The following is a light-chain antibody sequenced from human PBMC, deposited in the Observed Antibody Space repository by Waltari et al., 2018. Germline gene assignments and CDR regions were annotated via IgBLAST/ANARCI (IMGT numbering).Light chain of an antibody. J-gene: IGKJ1*01. V-gene: IGKV3-11*01. CDR1: QSVSSQ. CDR2: DAS. Sequence: EIVLTQSPATLSLSPGEGATLSCRASQSVSSQLVWYQQKRGQAPRLLIYDASNRATGIPARFSCIVSGTDFTLTISSLEPEDFAVYYCQQCNNSPPTFGQGTKVEIK. CDR3: QQCNNSPPT.